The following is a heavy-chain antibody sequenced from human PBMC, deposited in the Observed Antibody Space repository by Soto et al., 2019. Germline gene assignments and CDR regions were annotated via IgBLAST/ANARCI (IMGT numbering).Heavy chain of an antibody. D-gene: IGHD3-3*01. CDR3: ARHTGRFLEWLPIIHGMDV. CDR2: IDPSDSYT. J-gene: IGHJ6*02. CDR1: GYSFTSYW. V-gene: IGHV5-10-1*01. Sequence: GESLKISCKGSGYSFTSYWISWVRQMPGKGLEWMGRIDPSDSYTNYSPSFQGHVTISADKSISTAYLQWNSLKASDTAMYYCARHTGRFLEWLPIIHGMDVWGQGTTVTVSS.